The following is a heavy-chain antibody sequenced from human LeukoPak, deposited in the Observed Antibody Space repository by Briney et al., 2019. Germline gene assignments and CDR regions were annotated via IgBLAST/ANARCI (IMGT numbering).Heavy chain of an antibody. J-gene: IGHJ4*02. CDR3: ARAYYYGSGSYYSY. D-gene: IGHD3-10*01. CDR1: GFTISSYW. CDR2: IKQDGSEK. V-gene: IGHV3-7*01. Sequence: GGSLRLSCAASGFTISSYWMSWVRQAPVKGLEWVADIKQDGSEKYYVDSVKGRFTISRDNAKNSLYLQMNSLRAEDTAVYYCARAYYYGSGSYYSYWGQGTLVTVSS.